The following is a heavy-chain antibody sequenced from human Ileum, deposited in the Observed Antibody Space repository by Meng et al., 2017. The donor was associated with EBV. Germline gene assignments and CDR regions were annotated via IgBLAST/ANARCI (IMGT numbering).Heavy chain of an antibody. J-gene: IGHJ2*01. V-gene: IGHV4-30-4*01. Sequence: QVPVQEPGPGLVKPSQPLSLTVTVSGGSISSSHYSWSWIRQPPGKGLEWSGHIYNSGSTYYNPSLKSRITISVDTSKNQFSLKLSSVTAADTAVYYCARGQKGYFDLWGRGTLVTVSS. CDR2: IYNSGST. CDR3: ARGQKGYFDL. CDR1: GGSISSSHYS.